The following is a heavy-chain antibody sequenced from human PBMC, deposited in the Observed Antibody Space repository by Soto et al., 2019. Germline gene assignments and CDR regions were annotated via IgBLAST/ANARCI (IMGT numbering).Heavy chain of an antibody. V-gene: IGHV3-30*18. J-gene: IGHJ6*02. Sequence: QAQLVESGGGVVQPGGSLRLSCAASGFTFNTYGMHWVRQAPGKGLEWVAVISYDGGNAYYVDSVKGRCTISRDDPKKTLHLQKNRLRVENTAVYYCAKGKDIAAAGIGDNSYYNGLDVWGQGTPVTVSS. D-gene: IGHD6-13*01. CDR2: ISYDGGNA. CDR1: GFTFNTYG. CDR3: AKGKDIAAAGIGDNSYYNGLDV.